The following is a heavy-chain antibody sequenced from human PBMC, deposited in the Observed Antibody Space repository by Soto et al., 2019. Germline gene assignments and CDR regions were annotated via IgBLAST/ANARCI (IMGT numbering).Heavy chain of an antibody. V-gene: IGHV1-8*01. CDR2: MNPNSGNT. CDR3: ARIGRTYDDILTGYYRGRVYYYYMDV. D-gene: IGHD3-9*01. CDR1: GYTFTSYD. Sequence: QVQLVQSGAEVKKPGASVKVSCKASGYTFTSYDINWVRQATGQGLEWMGWMNPNSGNTGYAQEVQGRITRTTNTSIKTPYMELSSLRSEETAVYYCARIGRTYDDILTGYYRGRVYYYYMDVWGKGTTVTVSS. J-gene: IGHJ6*03.